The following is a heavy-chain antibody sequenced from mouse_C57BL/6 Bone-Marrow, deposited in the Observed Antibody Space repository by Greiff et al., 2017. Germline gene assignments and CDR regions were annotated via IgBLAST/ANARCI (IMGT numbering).Heavy chain of an antibody. CDR1: GFSLTSYG. J-gene: IGHJ3*01. CDR3: AKTLFAY. V-gene: IGHV2-2*01. CDR2: IWSGGST. Sequence: QVQLQQSGPGLVQPSQSLSITCTVSGFSLTSYGVHWVRQSPGKGLVWLGVIWSGGSTDYNAAFISRLSISKDNSKSQVFFKMNSLQADDTAIYYCAKTLFAYWGQGTLVTVSA.